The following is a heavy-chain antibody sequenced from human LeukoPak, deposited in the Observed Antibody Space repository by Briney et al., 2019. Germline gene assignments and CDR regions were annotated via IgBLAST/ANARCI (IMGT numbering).Heavy chain of an antibody. J-gene: IGHJ4*02. CDR2: ISAPGTTI. Sequence: GGSLRLSCAASGFTFSTYEMNWVRQAPGKGLEWVSYISAPGTTIYHADSVKGRFTISRDNAKNSLFLQMNSLRAEDTAVYYCARVVRDGYNRIDYWGQGTLVTVSS. V-gene: IGHV3-48*03. CDR3: ARVVRDGYNRIDY. CDR1: GFTFSTYE. D-gene: IGHD5-24*01.